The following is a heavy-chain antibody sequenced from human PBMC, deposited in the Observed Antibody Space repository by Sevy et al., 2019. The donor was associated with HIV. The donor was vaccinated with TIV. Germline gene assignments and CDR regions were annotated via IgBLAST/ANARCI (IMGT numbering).Heavy chain of an antibody. J-gene: IGHJ4*02. Sequence: GGSLRLSCGASGFTFSSYAMSWVRQAPGKGLEWVSVISGRGDTTYYADSVKGRFTLSRENSKNTLYLQMNSLRVEDTAVYYCAKDRRYGDIGLFDYWGQGTLVTVSS. CDR3: AKDRRYGDIGLFDY. D-gene: IGHD4-17*01. CDR1: GFTFSSYA. CDR2: ISGRGDTT. V-gene: IGHV3-23*01.